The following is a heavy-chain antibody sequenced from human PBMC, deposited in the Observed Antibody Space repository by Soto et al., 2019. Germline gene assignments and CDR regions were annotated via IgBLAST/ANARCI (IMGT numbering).Heavy chain of an antibody. D-gene: IGHD3-10*01. J-gene: IGHJ5*02. V-gene: IGHV1-3*01. Sequence: QVQLVQSGAEVKEPGASVRLSCKAFGYSFTAYNIHWVRQAPGQGLEWMGWINAGNGNTRSSRKFQGRVIITRDTSATTAYLEVDSMRSEDTAISYCARVAPSGGSVPRFDPWGQGTLLTVSS. CDR1: GYSFTAYN. CDR2: INAGNGNT. CDR3: ARVAPSGGSVPRFDP.